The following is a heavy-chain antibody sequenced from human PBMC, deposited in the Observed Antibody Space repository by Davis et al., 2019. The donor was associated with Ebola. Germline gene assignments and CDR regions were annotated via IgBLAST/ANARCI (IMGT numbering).Heavy chain of an antibody. Sequence: ASVKVSCKASGYTFTSYYMHWVRQAPGQGLEWMGIINPSGGSTSYAQKLQGRVIMTTDTSTSTAYMELGSLRSDDTAVYYCARDRGPDILAAYYFDYWGQGTLVTVSS. J-gene: IGHJ4*02. CDR2: INPSGGST. CDR1: GYTFTSYY. D-gene: IGHD5-12*01. CDR3: ARDRGPDILAAYYFDY. V-gene: IGHV1-46*01.